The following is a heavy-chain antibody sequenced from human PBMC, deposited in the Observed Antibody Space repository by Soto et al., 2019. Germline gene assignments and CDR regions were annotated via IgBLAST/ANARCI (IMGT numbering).Heavy chain of an antibody. CDR2: ISAYNGNT. D-gene: IGHD3-16*01. CDR3: ASGGTPFDY. Sequence: QVQLVQSGAEVKKPGASVKVSCKASGYTFTNFGISWVRQAPGQGLEWMGWISAYNGNTNYAQNFQGRVTMTTDTATRTAAMALRRLRSDDTAVYYCASGGTPFDYWGQGTLVTVSS. V-gene: IGHV1-18*01. CDR1: GYTFTNFG. J-gene: IGHJ4*02.